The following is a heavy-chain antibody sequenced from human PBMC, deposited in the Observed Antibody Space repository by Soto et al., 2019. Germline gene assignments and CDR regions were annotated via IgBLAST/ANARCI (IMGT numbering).Heavy chain of an antibody. CDR3: ARDSSSNPSRYYYYGMDV. V-gene: IGHV3-48*01. Sequence: EVQLVESGGGLVQPGGSLRLSCAASGFTFSSYSMNWVRQAPGKGLEWVSYISSSSSTIYYADSVKGRFTISRDNAKNSLYLQMNSLRAEDTAVYYCARDSSSNPSRYYYYGMDVWGQGTTVTVSS. J-gene: IGHJ6*02. CDR1: GFTFSSYS. CDR2: ISSSSSTI. D-gene: IGHD6-13*01.